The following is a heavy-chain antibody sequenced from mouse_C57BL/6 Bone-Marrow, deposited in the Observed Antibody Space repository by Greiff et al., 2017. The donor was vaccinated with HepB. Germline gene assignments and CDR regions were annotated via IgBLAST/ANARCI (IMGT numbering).Heavy chain of an antibody. CDR1: GFTFSDYG. Sequence: EVKLMESGGGLVKPGGSLKLSCAASGFTFSDYGMHWVRQAPEKGLEWVAYISSGSSTIYYADTVKGRFTISRDNAKNTLFLQMTSLRSEDTAMYYCARRALKLAWFAYWGQGTLVTVSA. CDR2: ISSGSSTI. CDR3: ARRALKLAWFAY. D-gene: IGHD3-1*01. J-gene: IGHJ3*01. V-gene: IGHV5-17*01.